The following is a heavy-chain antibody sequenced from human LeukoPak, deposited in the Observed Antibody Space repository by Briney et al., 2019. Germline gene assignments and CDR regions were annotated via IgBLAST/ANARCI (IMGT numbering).Heavy chain of an antibody. CDR2: IYTSGTA. CDR1: GGSNGPYY. V-gene: IGHV4-4*07. D-gene: IGHD2-2*01. J-gene: IGHJ4*02. Sequence: PSETLSLTCIVSGGSNGPYYWSWIRQAAGKEPEWIGRIYTSGTADYNPALRGRVFLSVDTAKNQFSLKLKSVTTTDTAMYYCASQMSGTSVSFWGQGTLVIVSS. CDR3: ASQMSGTSVSF.